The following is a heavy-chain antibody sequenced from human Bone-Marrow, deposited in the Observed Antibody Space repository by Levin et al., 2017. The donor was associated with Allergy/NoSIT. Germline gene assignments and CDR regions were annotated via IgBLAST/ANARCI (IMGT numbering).Heavy chain of an antibody. CDR1: GASIRDDY. CDR3: ARRSVSGYHAFDI. CDR2: MFSSGTNY. D-gene: IGHD3-10*01. Sequence: SETLSLICTVSGASIRDDYWSWIRQSPGGELEWIGNMFSSGTNYKYNPSLKSRVTMSMHTSQNRISLKLTSVTAADTGVYFCARRSVSGYHAFDIWGRGTKVTVSS. V-gene: IGHV4-59*12. J-gene: IGHJ3*02.